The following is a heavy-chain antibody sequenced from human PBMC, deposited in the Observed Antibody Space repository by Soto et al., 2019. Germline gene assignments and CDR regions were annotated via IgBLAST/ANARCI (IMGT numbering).Heavy chain of an antibody. J-gene: IGHJ2*01. Sequence: SETLSLTCAVYGGSFSPHFWSWIRQPPGKGLEWIGEINHSGSTNYNPSLTRRATLSVDTSKNQVSLKLTSVTAADTAVYYCARLASGWQYYYFDFWGRGTPVTVSS. V-gene: IGHV4-34*01. CDR3: ARLASGWQYYYFDF. D-gene: IGHD6-19*01. CDR2: INHSGST. CDR1: GGSFSPHF.